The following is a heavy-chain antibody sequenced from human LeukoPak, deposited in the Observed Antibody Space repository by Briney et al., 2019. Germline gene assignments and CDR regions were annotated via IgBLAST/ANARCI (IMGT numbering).Heavy chain of an antibody. CDR3: ARLSDMRDRNYYYYYGMDV. D-gene: IGHD5-24*01. J-gene: IGHJ6*02. CDR1: GGSISSSRYS. Sequence: SVTLSLTCTVSGGSISSSRYSWGCIRQPPGKGLEWIGSIYYRGSTYYTPSLKSRATISVDTSKKQFPLKLSSVTAADTAVYYGARLSDMRDRNYYYYYGMDVWGQGNTVTVSS. CDR2: IYYRGST. V-gene: IGHV4-39*01.